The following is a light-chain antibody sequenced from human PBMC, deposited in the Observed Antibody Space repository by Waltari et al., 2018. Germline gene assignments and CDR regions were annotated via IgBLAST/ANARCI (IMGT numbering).Light chain of an antibody. V-gene: IGKV1-39*01. CDR3: QQSYNNPRT. CDR1: QSVSSY. CDR2: DAS. Sequence: DIQVTQSPPSLSASVGDRVTITCRASQSVSSYLNWYQQKPGIAPRLLIYDASTFQSGVPTRFSGSGSGTVFTLSISSLQPEDSATYYCQQSYNNPRTFGRGTKLEIK. J-gene: IGKJ2*01.